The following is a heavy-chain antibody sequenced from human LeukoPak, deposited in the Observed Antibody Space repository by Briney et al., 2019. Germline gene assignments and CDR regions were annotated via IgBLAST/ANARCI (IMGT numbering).Heavy chain of an antibody. Sequence: SETLSLTCTVSGGSISSYYWSWIRQSPGKGLEWIGYVYYSGSTNYNPSLKSRITISVDTSKNQFSLKLSSVTAADTAVYYGARHAAPGRPYFDYWGQGTLVTVSS. CDR3: ARHAAPGRPYFDY. CDR1: GGSISSYY. V-gene: IGHV4-59*01. CDR2: VYYSGST. D-gene: IGHD6-13*01. J-gene: IGHJ4*02.